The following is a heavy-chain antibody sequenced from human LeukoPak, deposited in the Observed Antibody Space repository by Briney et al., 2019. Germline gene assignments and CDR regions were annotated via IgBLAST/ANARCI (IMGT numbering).Heavy chain of an antibody. V-gene: IGHV3-33*06. Sequence: GRSLRLSCAASGLTFSNYGMHWVRRAPGKGLEWVAVIWSGGDNEYYADSVKGRFAISRDNSRNTLFLQMNSLRVEDTAEYFCAKLFFSSVSCSPDYWGQGTLDTVSS. J-gene: IGHJ4*02. CDR2: IWSGGDNE. CDR3: AKLFFSSVSCSPDY. CDR1: GLTFSNYG. D-gene: IGHD2-2*01.